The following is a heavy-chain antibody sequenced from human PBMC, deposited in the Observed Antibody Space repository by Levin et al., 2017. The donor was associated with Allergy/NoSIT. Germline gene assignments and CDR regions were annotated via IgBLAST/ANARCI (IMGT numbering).Heavy chain of an antibody. D-gene: IGHD5-18*01. J-gene: IGHJ6*02. V-gene: IGHV3-11*01. CDR2: ISSSGSTI. Sequence: GESLKISCAASGFTFSDYYMSWIRQAPGKGLEWVSYISSSGSTIYYADSVKGRFTISRDNAKNSLYLQMNSLRAEDTAVYYCARESDVDTAMVTIYYYYGMDVWGQGTTVTVSS. CDR1: GFTFSDYY. CDR3: ARESDVDTAMVTIYYYYGMDV.